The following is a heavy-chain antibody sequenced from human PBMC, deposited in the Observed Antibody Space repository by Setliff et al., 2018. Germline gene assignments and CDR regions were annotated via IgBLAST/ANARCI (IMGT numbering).Heavy chain of an antibody. CDR2: INPGGSSA. D-gene: IGHD6-13*01. CDR3: ARAGLAAANRKGLLEF. CDR1: GYTLSSYY. V-gene: IGHV1-46*01. Sequence: ASVKVSCKASGYTLSSYYMHWVRQAPGQGPEWVGIINPGGSSASLAQKFQGRVTMTRDVSTSTVYLELNSLTSEDTGVYYCARAGLAAANRKGLLEFWGQGTLVTVSS. J-gene: IGHJ4*02.